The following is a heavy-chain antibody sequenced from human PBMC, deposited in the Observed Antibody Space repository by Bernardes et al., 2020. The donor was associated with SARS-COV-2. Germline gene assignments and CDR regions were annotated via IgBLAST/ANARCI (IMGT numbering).Heavy chain of an antibody. CDR3: AKDRSWELRSGFDY. V-gene: IGHV3-30*18. CDR2: ISFDGSNK. D-gene: IGHD1-26*01. J-gene: IGHJ4*01. CDR1: GFTFSSYG. Sequence: GGSLRLPCAASGFTFSSYGMHWVRQAPGKGLEWVAVISFDGSNKFYADSVKGRFTISRDNSKNTLYLQMNSLRAEDTALYYCAKDRSWELRSGFDYWGQG.